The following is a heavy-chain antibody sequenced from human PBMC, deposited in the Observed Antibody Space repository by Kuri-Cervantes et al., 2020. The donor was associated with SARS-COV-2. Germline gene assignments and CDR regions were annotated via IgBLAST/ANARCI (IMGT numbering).Heavy chain of an antibody. D-gene: IGHD2/OR15-2a*01. CDR3: ARAPGDFYGFEGYFDY. V-gene: IGHV4-59*01. J-gene: IGHJ4*02. CDR2: IYYSGST. Sequence: SETLSLTCTVSGGSISSYYWSWTRQPPGKGLEWIGYIYYSGSTNYNPSLRSRVTISVDTSKNQFSLKLSSVTAADTAVYYFARAPGDFYGFEGYFDYWGQGTLFTVSS. CDR1: GGSISSYY.